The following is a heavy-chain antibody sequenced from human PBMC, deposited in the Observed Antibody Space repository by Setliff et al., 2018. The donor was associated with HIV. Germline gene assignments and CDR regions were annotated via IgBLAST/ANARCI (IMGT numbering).Heavy chain of an antibody. CDR2: ISSSSSYT. CDR1: GFTFSDYY. J-gene: IGHJ4*02. Sequence: GGSLRLSCAASGFTFSDYYMSWIRQAPGKGLEWVSYISSSSSYTNYADSVKGRFTISRDNAKNSLYLQMNSLRAEDTAVDYCARDLERGGCSGGSCYSELDYWGQGTLVTVSS. V-gene: IGHV3-11*05. CDR3: ARDLERGGCSGGSCYSELDY. D-gene: IGHD2-15*01.